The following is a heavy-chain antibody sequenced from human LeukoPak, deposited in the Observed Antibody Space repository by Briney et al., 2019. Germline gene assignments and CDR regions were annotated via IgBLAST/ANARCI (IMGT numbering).Heavy chain of an antibody. D-gene: IGHD5-18*01. J-gene: IGHJ6*03. CDR2: IYYSGST. CDR3: ARHSGYGYGYACYYYYMDV. Sequence: SETLSLTCTVSGGSISSSSYYWGWIRQPPGKGLEWIGSIYYSGSTYYNPSLKSRVTISVDPSKNQFSLKLSSVTAADTAVYYCARHSGYGYGYACYYYYMDVWGKGTTVTVSS. CDR1: GGSISSSSYY. V-gene: IGHV4-39*01.